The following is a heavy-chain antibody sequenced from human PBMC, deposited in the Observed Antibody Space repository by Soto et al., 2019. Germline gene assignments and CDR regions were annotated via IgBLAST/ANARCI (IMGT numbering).Heavy chain of an antibody. V-gene: IGHV3-23*01. CDR3: TTTLGRGTTSYGGVY. J-gene: IGHJ4*02. Sequence: EVQLLESGGGLVQLGGSLRLSCAASGFTFTNFGMNWVRQAPGKGLEWVSGIGGSGGDTYYADSVRGRFTISRDNSKNTLYLQMNSLRAEDTAVYFCTTTLGRGTTSYGGVYWGQGALVTVSS. D-gene: IGHD1-1*01. CDR1: GFTFTNFG. CDR2: IGGSGGDT.